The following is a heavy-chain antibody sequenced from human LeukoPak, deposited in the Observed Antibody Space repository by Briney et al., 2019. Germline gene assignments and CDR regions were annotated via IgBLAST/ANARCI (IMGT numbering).Heavy chain of an antibody. V-gene: IGHV1-18*01. CDR3: ARNPSGSPRSYFDY. CDR1: GYTFTSYG. J-gene: IGHJ4*02. Sequence: GASVKVSCKASGYTFTSYGISWVRPAPGQGLEWMGWISAYNGNTNYAQKLQGRVTMTTDTSTSTAYMELRSLRSDDTAVYYCARNPSGSPRSYFDYWGQGTLVTVSS. CDR2: ISAYNGNT. D-gene: IGHD1-26*01.